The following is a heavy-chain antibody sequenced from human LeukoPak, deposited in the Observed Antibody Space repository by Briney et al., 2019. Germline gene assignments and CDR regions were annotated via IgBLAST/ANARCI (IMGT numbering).Heavy chain of an antibody. J-gene: IGHJ3*01. CDR1: GFTFSFYA. D-gene: IGHD3-22*01. Sequence: ARSLRLSCSASGFTFSFYAMGWVRQAPGKGLEYVSSISSDGGNTYYEDSVKGRFTISRDNSKNTLYLQMNSLRADDTAVYYCVKGFPHYYDSSGFGAFDVWGQGTIVTVSS. CDR3: VKGFPHYYDSSGFGAFDV. V-gene: IGHV3-64D*09. CDR2: ISSDGGNT.